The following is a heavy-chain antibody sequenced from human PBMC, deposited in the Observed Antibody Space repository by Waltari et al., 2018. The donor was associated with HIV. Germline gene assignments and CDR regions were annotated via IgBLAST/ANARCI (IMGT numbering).Heavy chain of an antibody. CDR3: ARDRNVGATYHDAFDI. V-gene: IGHV1-3*01. CDR2: INAGNGNT. D-gene: IGHD1-26*01. CDR1: GYTFTSYA. Sequence: QVQLVQSGAEVKKPGASVKVSCKASGYTFTSYAMHWVRQAPGQRLEWMGWINAGNGNTKYSQKFQGRVTITRDTSASTAYMELSSLRSEDTAVYYCARDRNVGATYHDAFDIWGQGTMVTVSS. J-gene: IGHJ3*02.